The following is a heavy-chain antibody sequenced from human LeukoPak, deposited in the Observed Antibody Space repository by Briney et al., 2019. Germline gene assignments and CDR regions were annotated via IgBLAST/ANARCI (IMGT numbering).Heavy chain of an antibody. CDR1: GFTFSSYA. J-gene: IGHJ4*02. CDR3: AKERSGGYYFDY. Sequence: GGSLRLSCAASGFTFSSYAMHWVRQSPGKGPEWVSTISASSGATSYADSVKGRFTISRDTSENALYLQMSSLRAEDTAIYYCAKERSGGYYFDYWGQGTLVTVSS. V-gene: IGHV3-23*01. D-gene: IGHD6-19*01. CDR2: ISASSGAT.